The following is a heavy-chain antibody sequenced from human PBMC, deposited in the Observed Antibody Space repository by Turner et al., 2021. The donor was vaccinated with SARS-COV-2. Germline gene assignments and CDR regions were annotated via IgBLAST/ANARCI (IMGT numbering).Heavy chain of an antibody. Sequence: EVQLVESGGGLVQPGRSLRLSCAASGFTFDDYAMHWVRQAPGKGLEWVSGISWNSDSRAYADSVKGRFTISRDNAKNSLYLQMNSLRAEDTALYYCAKVTYLRSWYGLGAFYIWGQGTMVTVSS. V-gene: IGHV3-9*01. CDR3: AKVTYLRSWYGLGAFYI. J-gene: IGHJ3*02. D-gene: IGHD6-13*01. CDR1: GFTFDDYA. CDR2: ISWNSDSR.